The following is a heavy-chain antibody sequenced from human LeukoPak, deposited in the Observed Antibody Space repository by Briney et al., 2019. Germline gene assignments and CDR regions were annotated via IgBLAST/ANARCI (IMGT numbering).Heavy chain of an antibody. Sequence: GGSLRLSCAVSGITFSNYGMSGVRQAPGRGLEWVAGISGSGGRINYADSEKGRFTITRDNPKDTLYLQMKRLRAEHTAVYFCAKRSVVIRVILVGFHKEAYYFDSWGQGALVTVSS. CDR3: AKRSVVIRVILVGFHKEAYYFDS. D-gene: IGHD3-22*01. CDR2: ISGSGGRI. V-gene: IGHV3-23*01. J-gene: IGHJ4*02. CDR1: GITFSNYG.